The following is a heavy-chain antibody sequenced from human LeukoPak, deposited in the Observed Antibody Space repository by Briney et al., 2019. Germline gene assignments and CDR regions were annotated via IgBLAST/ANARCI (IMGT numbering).Heavy chain of an antibody. J-gene: IGHJ4*02. Sequence: ASVKVSCKASGYTFTSYGITWSRQAPGQGLEWMGWTSTYNGNTNYAQKLQGRLTLTTDTSTSTAYMELRSLRSDDTAVYYCARGGPYSYGSGSYFGTYFDYWGQGTLVTVSS. V-gene: IGHV1-18*01. CDR3: ARGGPYSYGSGSYFGTYFDY. CDR2: TSTYNGNT. D-gene: IGHD3-10*01. CDR1: GYTFTSYG.